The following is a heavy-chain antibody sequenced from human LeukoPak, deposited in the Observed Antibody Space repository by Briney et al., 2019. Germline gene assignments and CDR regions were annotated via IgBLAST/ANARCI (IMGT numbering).Heavy chain of an antibody. Sequence: SGGSLLLCCAASGFTFSNDAMSWGRQAPGGGLGCVSAISGSGGSTYYADTVKGRFSISRDNSKNTLYLQMNSLRAEDTAVYYCAKGRMGSYYYYYMDVWGKGTPVTVS. J-gene: IGHJ6*03. D-gene: IGHD2-8*01. CDR2: ISGSGGST. V-gene: IGHV3-23*01. CDR1: GFTFSNDA. CDR3: AKGRMGSYYYYYMDV.